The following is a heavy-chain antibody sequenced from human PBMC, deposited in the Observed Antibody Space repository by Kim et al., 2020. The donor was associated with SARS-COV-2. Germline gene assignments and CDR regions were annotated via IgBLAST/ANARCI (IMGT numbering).Heavy chain of an antibody. CDR3: ARAGYSSGWYPYYYGMDV. D-gene: IGHD6-19*01. J-gene: IGHJ6*02. V-gene: IGHV3-11*05. Sequence: KGRFTISRDNAKNTLYLQMNSLRAEDTAVYYCARAGYSSGWYPYYYGMDVWGQGTTVTVSS.